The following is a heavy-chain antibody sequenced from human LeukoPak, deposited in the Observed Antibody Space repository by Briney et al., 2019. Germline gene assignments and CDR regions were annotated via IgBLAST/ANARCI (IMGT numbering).Heavy chain of an antibody. CDR2: ISGIGGTT. Sequence: GGSLRLSCAASGSTFSSYAMSWVRQAPGKGLEWVSGISGIGGTTYYADSVKGRFTISRDNSKNTLYLQMDNLRAEDTAVYYCVKTYCSITRCSPGFDSWGQGTLVTVSS. V-gene: IGHV3-23*01. J-gene: IGHJ4*02. CDR3: VKTYCSITRCSPGFDS. D-gene: IGHD3-10*01. CDR1: GSTFSSYA.